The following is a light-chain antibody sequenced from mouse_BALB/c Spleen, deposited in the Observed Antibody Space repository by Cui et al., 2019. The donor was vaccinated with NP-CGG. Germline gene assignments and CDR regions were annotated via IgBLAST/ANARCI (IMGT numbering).Light chain of an antibody. CDR2: GTN. CDR1: TGAVTTSNY. J-gene: IGLJ1*01. CDR3: ALWYSNHWV. Sequence: AVVTQECALNTSPGETVTLTCRSSTGAVTTSNYANWVQEKPDHLFTGLIGGTNNRAPGVPARFSGSLIGDKAALTITGAQTEDEAIYFCALWYSNHWVFGGGTKLTVL. V-gene: IGLV1*01.